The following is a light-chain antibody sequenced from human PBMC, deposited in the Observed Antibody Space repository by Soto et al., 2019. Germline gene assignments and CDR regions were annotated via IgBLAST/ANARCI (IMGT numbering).Light chain of an antibody. J-gene: IGLJ3*02. CDR2: EVS. CDR1: SSDVGAYDY. CDR3: SSYTSSSTWV. Sequence: QSALTQPASVSGSPGQSITISCTGTSSDVGAYDYVSWYQKHPDKAPKLMIYEVSNRPSGLSNRFSGSKSGNTASLTISGLQADDEADYYCSSYTSSSTWVFGGGTKLTVL. V-gene: IGLV2-14*01.